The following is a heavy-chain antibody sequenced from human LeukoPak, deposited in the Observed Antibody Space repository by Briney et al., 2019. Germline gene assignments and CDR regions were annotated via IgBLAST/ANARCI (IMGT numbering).Heavy chain of an antibody. CDR3: GRLRGWPNYFDY. Sequence: GESLQISCKGSGYSFTTYWIGWVRQMPGKGLEWMRVIYPGDSNTKYSPSFQGQVTISADKSISTAYLQWSSLKASDTAMYYCGRLRGWPNYFDYWGQGTLVTVSS. V-gene: IGHV5-51*01. CDR2: IYPGDSNT. J-gene: IGHJ4*02. CDR1: GYSFTTYW. D-gene: IGHD6-19*01.